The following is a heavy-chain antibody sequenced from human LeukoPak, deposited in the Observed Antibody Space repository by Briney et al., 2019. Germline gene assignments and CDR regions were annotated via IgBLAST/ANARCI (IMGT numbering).Heavy chain of an antibody. J-gene: IGHJ3*02. CDR3: AALWARIIGDAFDI. Sequence: ASVTVSCKASGYTFTGYYMHWVRQAPGQGLEWMGWINLNSGDRNYAQKFQGRVTMPRDMSTSTVYMELSSLRSEDTAVYYCAALWARIIGDAFDIWGQGTMVTVSS. CDR2: INLNSGDR. D-gene: IGHD2-21*01. V-gene: IGHV1-2*02. CDR1: GYTFTGYY.